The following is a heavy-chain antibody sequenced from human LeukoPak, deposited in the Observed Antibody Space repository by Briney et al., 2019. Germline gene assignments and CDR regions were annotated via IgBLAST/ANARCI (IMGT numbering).Heavy chain of an antibody. V-gene: IGHV4-59*01. Sequence: PSETLSLTCTVSGGSISGYYWSWIRQPPGKGLEWIGYIYYTGSTNYNPSLKSRVTISVDTSKNQFSLKLSSVTAADTAVYYRARRRHDYGDYYFDYWGQGTLVTVSS. D-gene: IGHD4-17*01. CDR2: IYYTGST. J-gene: IGHJ4*02. CDR1: GGSISGYY. CDR3: ARRRHDYGDYYFDY.